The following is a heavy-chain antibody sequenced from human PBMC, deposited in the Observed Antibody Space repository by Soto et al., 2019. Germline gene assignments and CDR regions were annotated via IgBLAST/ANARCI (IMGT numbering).Heavy chain of an antibody. CDR3: ARDQLPTG. D-gene: IGHD3-9*01. CDR2: IYYSGST. J-gene: IGHJ4*02. Sequence: PSETLSLTCTVSGVSISSYYWSWIRQPPGKGLEWIGYIYYSGSTNYNPSLKSRVTISVDTSKNQFSLKLSSVTAADTAVDYCARDQLPTGWGQGTLVTVS. CDR1: GVSISSYY. V-gene: IGHV4-59*01.